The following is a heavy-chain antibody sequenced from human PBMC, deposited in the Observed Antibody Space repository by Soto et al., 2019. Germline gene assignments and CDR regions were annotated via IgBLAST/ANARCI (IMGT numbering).Heavy chain of an antibody. CDR2: ISYDGSNK. D-gene: IGHD2-15*01. CDR1: GLTFSSYV. V-gene: IGHV3-30-3*01. J-gene: IGHJ2*01. Sequence: QVQLVESGGGVVRPGRSLRLSCAASGLTFSSYVMHWVRQAPGNGLEWVAVISYDGSNKYYADSVKGRFTISRDDSKHTVYLQMNNLRPDDTAVYYCARVVEATWGYFDLWGRGTLVTVSS. CDR3: ARVVEATWGYFDL.